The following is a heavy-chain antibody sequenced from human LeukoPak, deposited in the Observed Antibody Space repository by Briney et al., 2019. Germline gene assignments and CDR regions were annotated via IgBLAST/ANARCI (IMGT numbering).Heavy chain of an antibody. CDR1: GFTFSSYA. CDR3: AKENTGSSSWYGTYYYYYMDV. CDR2: ISGSGGST. J-gene: IGHJ6*03. V-gene: IGHV3-23*01. Sequence: GGSLRLSCAASGFTFSSYAMSWVRQAPGKGLEWVSAISGSGGSTYYADSVKGRFTISRDNSKNTLYLQMNSLRAEDTAVYYCAKENTGSSSWYGTYYYYYMDVWGKGTTVTVSS. D-gene: IGHD6-13*01.